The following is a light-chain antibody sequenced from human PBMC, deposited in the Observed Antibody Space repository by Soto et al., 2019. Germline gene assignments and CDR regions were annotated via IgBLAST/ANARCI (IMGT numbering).Light chain of an antibody. V-gene: IGKV3D-20*01. CDR1: PSVTSSY. CDR2: NAS. J-gene: IGKJ1*01. Sequence: EIVMPQSPAPLSVSPGSRATPPCGASPSVTSSYLAWYQQKAGQAPRLLIYNASSRATDIPDRFSGRGAGTDFTRTISRLEPEDFAVYDCQQYGTSPRTFGQGTKVDIK. CDR3: QQYGTSPRT.